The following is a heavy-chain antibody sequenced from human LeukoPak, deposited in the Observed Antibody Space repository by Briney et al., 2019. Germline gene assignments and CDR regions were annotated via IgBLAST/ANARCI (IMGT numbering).Heavy chain of an antibody. CDR2: INHSGST. CDR3: ASGYSSSSEFDY. D-gene: IGHD6-6*01. V-gene: IGHV4-34*01. Sequence: SETLSLTCAVYGGSFSGYYWSWIRQPPGKGLEWIGEINHSGSTNYNPSLKGRVTISVDTSKNQFSLKLSSVTAADTAVYYCASGYSSSSEFDYWGQGTLVTVSS. CDR1: GGSFSGYY. J-gene: IGHJ4*02.